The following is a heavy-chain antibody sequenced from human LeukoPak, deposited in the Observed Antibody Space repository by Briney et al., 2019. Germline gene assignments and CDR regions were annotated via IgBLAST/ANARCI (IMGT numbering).Heavy chain of an antibody. J-gene: IGHJ6*02. CDR3: ARMPHDFWSGYQVLDYYYGMDV. V-gene: IGHV1-18*04. Sequence: GESLKISCKGTGYTFTSYWIHWVRQAPGQGLEWMGWISAYNGNTNYAQKLQGRVTMTTDTSTSTAYMELRSLRSDDTAVYYCARMPHDFWSGYQVLDYYYGMDVWGQGTTVTVSS. CDR2: ISAYNGNT. CDR1: GYTFTSYW. D-gene: IGHD3-3*01.